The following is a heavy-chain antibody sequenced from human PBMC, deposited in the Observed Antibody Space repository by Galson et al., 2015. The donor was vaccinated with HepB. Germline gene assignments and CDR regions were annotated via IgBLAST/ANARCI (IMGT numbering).Heavy chain of an antibody. D-gene: IGHD1-14*01. CDR3: VYNNGGYGY. CDR2: IDPSDSYT. V-gene: IGHV5-10-1*01. Sequence: KVSCKASGGTFSSYAISWVRQMPGKGLEWMGRIDPSDSYTNYSPSFQGHVTISADKSISTAYLQWSSLKASDTAMYYCVYNNGGYGYWGQGTLVTVSS. CDR1: GGTFSSYA. J-gene: IGHJ4*02.